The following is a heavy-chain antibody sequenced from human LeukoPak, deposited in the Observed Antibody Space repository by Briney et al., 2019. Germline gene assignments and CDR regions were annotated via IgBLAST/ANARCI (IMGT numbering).Heavy chain of an antibody. J-gene: IGHJ6*02. CDR3: ARDRNYYGSGSYDNYYGMDV. CDR1: GYTFTNYG. CDR2: ISAYNGNT. V-gene: IGHV1-18*01. Sequence: GASVKVSCKASGYTFTNYGISWVRQAPGQGLEWMGWISAYNGNTNYAQKLQGRVTMTTDTSTSTAYMEPRGLRSDDTAVYYCARDRNYYGSGSYDNYYGMDVWGQGTTVTVSS. D-gene: IGHD3-10*01.